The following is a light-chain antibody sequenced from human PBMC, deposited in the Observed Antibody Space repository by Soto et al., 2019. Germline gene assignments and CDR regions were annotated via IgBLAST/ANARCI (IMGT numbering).Light chain of an antibody. CDR1: QSVRRY. CDR2: DAS. J-gene: IGKJ4*01. Sequence: EIVLTQSPAPLSLSPGERATLSCRASQSVRRYLAWYQQKPGQAPRLLIYDASNRSTGIPARFSGSGSGTDFTLTISSLEPEDFAVYYCQQRSDWPSTFGGGTKVQIK. V-gene: IGKV3-11*01. CDR3: QQRSDWPST.